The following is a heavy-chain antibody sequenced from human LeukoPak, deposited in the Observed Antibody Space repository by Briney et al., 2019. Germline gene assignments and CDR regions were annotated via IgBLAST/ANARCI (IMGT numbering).Heavy chain of an antibody. CDR2: IWYDGNNK. D-gene: IGHD3-10*01. J-gene: IGHJ4*02. CDR1: GFTFSSYD. V-gene: IGHV3-33*01. Sequence: HPGRSLRLSCAASGFTFSSYDMHWVRQAPGKGLEWVAVIWYDGNNKYYADSVKGRFTTSRDNSKNTLYLQMNSLRAEDTAVYYCARGRAVRGVIDYWGQGTLVTVSS. CDR3: ARGRAVRGVIDY.